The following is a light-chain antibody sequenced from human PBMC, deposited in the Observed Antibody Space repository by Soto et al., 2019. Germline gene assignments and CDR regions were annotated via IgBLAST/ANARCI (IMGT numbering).Light chain of an antibody. V-gene: IGLV1-40*01. J-gene: IGLJ1*01. CDR3: QSYDRSLTGV. CDR1: SSSIGAEFG. CDR2: GNT. Sequence: QSVLTQPPSVSGAPGQRITISCPGSSSSIGAEFGVYSDQQLPGAAPKLLIYGNTNRPSGVSDRFSGSKSGTSASLAITGLQAEDEADYYCQSYDRSLTGVFGTGTKVTVL.